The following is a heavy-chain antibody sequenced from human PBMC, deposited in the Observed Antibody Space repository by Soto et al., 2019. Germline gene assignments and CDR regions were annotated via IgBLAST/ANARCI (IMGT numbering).Heavy chain of an antibody. V-gene: IGHV1-18*01. CDR1: GYTFISYA. CDR2: ISPYNGNT. CDR3: ARVVGTVTTMFYYYMDV. D-gene: IGHD4-17*01. J-gene: IGHJ6*03. Sequence: QVQLVQSGAEVKKPGGSVKVSCKASGYTFISYAISWVRQAPGQGLEWMGWISPYNGNTNYAQKVQGRVTMTTDTSTSTAYMELRSLRSDDTAVYYCARVVGTVTTMFYYYMDVWGKGTTVTVSS.